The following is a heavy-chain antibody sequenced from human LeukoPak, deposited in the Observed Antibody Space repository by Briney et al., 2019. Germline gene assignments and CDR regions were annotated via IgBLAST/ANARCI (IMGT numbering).Heavy chain of an antibody. CDR2: IYSGGST. CDR1: GFTVSSNY. Sequence: PGGSLRLSCSASGFTVSSNYMSWVRPAPGEGLEWVSVIYSGGSTYYADSVKGRFTISRDNSKNTLYLRMNSLRAEDTAVYYCARDPVHWGQGTLVTVSS. CDR3: ARDPVH. V-gene: IGHV3-66*01. J-gene: IGHJ4*02.